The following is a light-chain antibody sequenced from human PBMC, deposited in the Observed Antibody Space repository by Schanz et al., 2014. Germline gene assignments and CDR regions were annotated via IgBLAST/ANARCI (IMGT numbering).Light chain of an antibody. CDR1: QSVTSNY. Sequence: EIVLTQSPGTLSLSPGERATLSCRASQSVTSNYLAWYQRKPGQAPRLLIFDASYRATGIPDRFSGSGSGTDFTLTIKRLEPEDFAVYYCQQYGSSPRTFGRGTKVEIK. CDR2: DAS. CDR3: QQYGSSPRT. J-gene: IGKJ1*01. V-gene: IGKV3-20*01.